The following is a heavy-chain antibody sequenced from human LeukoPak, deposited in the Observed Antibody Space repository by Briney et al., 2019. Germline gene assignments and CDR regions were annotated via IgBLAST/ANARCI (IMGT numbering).Heavy chain of an antibody. CDR2: INHSGST. Sequence: SETLSLTCAVYGGSFSGYYWSWIRQPPGKGLEWIGEINHSGSTNYNPSLKSRVTISVDTSKNQFSLKLRSVTAADTPVYYCGRINILTVYLYYSYNGMDVWGQGTTVTASS. J-gene: IGHJ6*02. CDR1: GGSFSGYY. V-gene: IGHV4-34*01. CDR3: GRINILTVYLYYSYNGMDV. D-gene: IGHD3-9*01.